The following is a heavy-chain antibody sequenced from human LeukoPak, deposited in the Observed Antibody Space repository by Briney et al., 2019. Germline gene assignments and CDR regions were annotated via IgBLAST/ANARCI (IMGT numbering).Heavy chain of an antibody. CDR2: ISSSSSYI. CDR1: GFTFSSYS. J-gene: IGHJ3*02. CDR3: AREGPGDAFDI. V-gene: IGHV3-21*01. Sequence: GGSLRLPCAASGFTFSSYSMNWVRQAPGKGLEWVSSISSSSSYIYYADSVKGRFTISRDNAKNSLYLQMNSLRAEDTAVYYCAREGPGDAFDIWGQGTMVTVSS.